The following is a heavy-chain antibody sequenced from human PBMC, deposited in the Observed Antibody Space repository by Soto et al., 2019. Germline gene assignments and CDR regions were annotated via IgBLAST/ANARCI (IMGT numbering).Heavy chain of an antibody. CDR3: TIVRVADSALDH. CDR1: GFIFSNNG. CDR2: MSYDGSDT. J-gene: IGHJ4*02. D-gene: IGHD3-10*02. V-gene: IGHV3-30*02. Sequence: GGSLSLSYGASGFIFSNNGMHWVRQTPGKGLEWVAFMSYDGSDTFYADSVKGRFTISRDNSKNTLFLHMSNLRAEDTAMYYCTIVRVADSALDHWGQGTLVTVSS.